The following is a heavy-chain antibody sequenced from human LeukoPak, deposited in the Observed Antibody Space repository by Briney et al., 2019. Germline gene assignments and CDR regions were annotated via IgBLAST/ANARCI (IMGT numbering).Heavy chain of an antibody. Sequence: ASVKVSCKASGYTFTTYDMTWVRQATGQGLEWMGWMNPGSGDTAYAQKFQDRVTMTRDTSISTAYMELSSLESEDTAIYYCARGLADYNTDWFPVSGYWGQGTLVTVSS. J-gene: IGHJ4*02. CDR1: GYTFTTYD. CDR2: MNPGSGDT. D-gene: IGHD3-9*01. CDR3: ARGLADYNTDWFPVSGY. V-gene: IGHV1-8*01.